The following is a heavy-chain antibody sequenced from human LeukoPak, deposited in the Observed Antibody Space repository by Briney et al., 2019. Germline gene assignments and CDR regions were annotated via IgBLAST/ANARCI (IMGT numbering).Heavy chain of an antibody. D-gene: IGHD7-27*01. CDR3: ARAPRSWGFGH. V-gene: IGHV1-8*01. CDR1: GYTFTSYD. J-gene: IGHJ4*02. Sequence: ASVKVSCKASGYTFTSYDINWLRQATGQGPEWMGWMNPNSGATGYAQKFQGRVTMTRSTSINTAYMELSSLRSEDTAVYYCARAPRSWGFGHWGQGTLVTVSS. CDR2: MNPNSGAT.